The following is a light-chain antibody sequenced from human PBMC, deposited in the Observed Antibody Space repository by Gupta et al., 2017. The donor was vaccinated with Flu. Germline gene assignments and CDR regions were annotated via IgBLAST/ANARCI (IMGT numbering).Light chain of an antibody. CDR2: KGS. CDR1: QSRVYTDGNHY. J-gene: IGKJ2*01. V-gene: IGKV2-30*01. CDR3: REGKHPST. Sequence: PVTLGQPAYISCRSSQSRVYTDGNHYLDWVQQRPVQAPRRLIYKGSDRDYGVTARYTGSGSVTGFTLNSSRGEAEDGGVYYVREGKHPSTFGPGTKMEIK.